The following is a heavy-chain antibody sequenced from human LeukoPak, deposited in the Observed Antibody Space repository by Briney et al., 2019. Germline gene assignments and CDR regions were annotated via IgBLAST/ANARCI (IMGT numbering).Heavy chain of an antibody. CDR2: INPNSGGT. V-gene: IGHV1-2*02. D-gene: IGHD3-10*01. CDR1: GYTFTGYY. Sequence: ASVKVSCKASGYTFTGYYMHWVRQAPGQGLEWMGWINPNSGGTNYAQKFRGRVTMTRDTSISTAYMELSRLRSDDTAVCYCARDKKDGSGSYYALYYYYYGMDVWGQGTTVTVSS. CDR3: ARDKKDGSGSYYALYYYYYGMDV. J-gene: IGHJ6*02.